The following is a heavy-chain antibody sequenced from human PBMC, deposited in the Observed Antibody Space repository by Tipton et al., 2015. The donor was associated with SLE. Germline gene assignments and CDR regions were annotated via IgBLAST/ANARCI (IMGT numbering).Heavy chain of an antibody. CDR2: IFHSGST. V-gene: IGHV4-39*01. D-gene: IGHD3-22*01. CDR3: ARHDYYDSSGPEVDY. CDR1: GASISSGTYY. Sequence: LRLSCTVTGASISSGTYYWDWIRQPPGKGLEWIGTIFHSGSTYYNPSLKSRVTISVDTSKNQFSLNLSSVTATDTAIYYCARHDYYDSSGPEVDYWGQGALVTVSS. J-gene: IGHJ4*02.